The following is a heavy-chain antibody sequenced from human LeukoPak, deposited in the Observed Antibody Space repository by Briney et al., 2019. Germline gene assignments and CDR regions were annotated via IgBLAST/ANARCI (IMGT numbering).Heavy chain of an antibody. V-gene: IGHV1-24*01. CDR3: ATVRWIQDYYYGMDV. J-gene: IGHJ6*02. D-gene: IGHD5-18*01. Sequence: ASVKVSFRVSGYTLTELCMHWVRQAPGKGLEWMGGFDAEDGETIYAQKFQGRVTMTEDRSTDTAYMELSSLRSEDTAVYYCATVRWIQDYYYGMDVWGQGTTVTVSS. CDR1: GYTLTELC. CDR2: FDAEDGET.